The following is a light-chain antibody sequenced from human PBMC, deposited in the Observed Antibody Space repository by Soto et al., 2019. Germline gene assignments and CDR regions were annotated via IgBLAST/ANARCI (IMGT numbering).Light chain of an antibody. V-gene: IGKV3-15*01. Sequence: EIVMTQSPATLSVSPGERASLSCRASQSVGSNLAWYQQTAGQAPRLLIYGASTRATGIPARFSGSGSGTEFTLTSSSLHSEDFAVYSCQQYTNWPYTFGQGTKLEIK. CDR1: QSVGSN. J-gene: IGKJ2*01. CDR3: QQYTNWPYT. CDR2: GAS.